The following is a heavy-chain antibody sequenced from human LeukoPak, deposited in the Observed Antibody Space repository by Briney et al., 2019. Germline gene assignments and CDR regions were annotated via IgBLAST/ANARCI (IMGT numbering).Heavy chain of an antibody. CDR2: IKEDGSEK. CDR1: GFTFSSYW. Sequence: GGSLRLSCAASGFTFSSYWMSWVRPAPGKGLEWVANIKEDGSEKNYVDSVKGRFTISRDNAMNSLYLQMNSLRAEDTAVYYCARGGGRHVEYWGQGNLVTVSS. D-gene: IGHD3-16*01. J-gene: IGHJ4*02. V-gene: IGHV3-7*05. CDR3: ARGGGRHVEY.